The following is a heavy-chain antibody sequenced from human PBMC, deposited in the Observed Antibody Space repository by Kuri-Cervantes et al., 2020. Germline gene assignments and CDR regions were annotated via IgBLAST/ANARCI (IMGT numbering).Heavy chain of an antibody. J-gene: IGHJ4*02. D-gene: IGHD4-11*01. CDR3: ARTDYIH. V-gene: IGHV4-61*01. Sequence: SETLSLTCTVSGGSGSSGSYYWTWIRQPPGKGLEWIGYIYYTGSTDYNPSLKSRVTISVDTSKNQFSLNPSSVTAADTAVYYCARTDYIHWGQGTLVTVSS. CDR2: IYYTGST. CDR1: GGSGSSGSYY.